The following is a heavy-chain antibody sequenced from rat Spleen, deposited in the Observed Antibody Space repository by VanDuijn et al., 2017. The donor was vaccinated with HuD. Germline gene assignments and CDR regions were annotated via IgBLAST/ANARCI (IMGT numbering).Heavy chain of an antibody. CDR3: ATYYGYTY. CDR2: ISNAGDT. CDR1: GFTFSDYG. Sequence: EVQLVESGGGLVQPGRSLKLSCAASGFTFSDYGVAWVRQAPTQGLEWVATISNAGDTYYPDSVKGRFSISRENAKSTTYLHMNSLRSEDTATYYCATYYGYTYWGQGVMVTVSS. V-gene: IGHV5-29*01. J-gene: IGHJ2*01. D-gene: IGHD1-9*01.